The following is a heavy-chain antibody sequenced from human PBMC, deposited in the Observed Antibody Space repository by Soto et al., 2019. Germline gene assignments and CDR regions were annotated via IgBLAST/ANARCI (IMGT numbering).Heavy chain of an antibody. J-gene: IGHJ6*03. V-gene: IGHV3-21*01. D-gene: IGHD2-2*01. Sequence: GGSLRLSCAASGFTFSSYSMNWVRQAPGKGLEWVSSISSSSSYIYYADSVKGRFTISRDNARNSLSLQMNSLRAADTAVYYCARETSTGNYYMDVWGKGTTVTGSS. CDR2: ISSSSSYI. CDR3: ARETSTGNYYMDV. CDR1: GFTFSSYS.